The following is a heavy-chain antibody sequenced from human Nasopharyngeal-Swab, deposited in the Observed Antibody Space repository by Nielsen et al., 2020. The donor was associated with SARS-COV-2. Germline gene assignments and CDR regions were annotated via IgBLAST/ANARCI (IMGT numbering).Heavy chain of an antibody. V-gene: IGHV3-23*01. Sequence: GGSLRRSCAASGFTFSSYAMRWVRQAPGKGLEWVSAISGSGGSTYYADSVKGRFTISRDNSKNTLYLQMNSLRAEDTAVYYCAKQLLWFGELLDMFDYWGQGTLVTVSS. D-gene: IGHD3-10*01. CDR1: GFTFSSYA. CDR2: ISGSGGST. CDR3: AKQLLWFGELLDMFDY. J-gene: IGHJ4*02.